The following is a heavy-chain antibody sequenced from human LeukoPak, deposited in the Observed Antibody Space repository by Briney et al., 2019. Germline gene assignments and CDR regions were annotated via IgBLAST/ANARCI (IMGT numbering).Heavy chain of an antibody. V-gene: IGHV1-18*01. Sequence: ASVKVSCKASGYTFTNYNIHWVRQAPGQGLEWLGWISTNNGNTNYVQKLQGRVTMTTDTSTSTAYVELRSLRSDDTAVYYCATEEGYCSSTSCYTRGGRAFDIWGQGTMVTVSS. CDR2: ISTNNGNT. D-gene: IGHD2-2*02. CDR1: GYTFTNYN. CDR3: ATEEGYCSSTSCYTRGGRAFDI. J-gene: IGHJ3*02.